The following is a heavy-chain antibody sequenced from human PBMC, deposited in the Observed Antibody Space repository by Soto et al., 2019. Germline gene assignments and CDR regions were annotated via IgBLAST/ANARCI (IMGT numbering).Heavy chain of an antibody. CDR2: IYYSGST. CDR3: ARDYSYYYYYGLDV. V-gene: IGHV4-30-4*01. CDR1: GGSISSGDYY. D-gene: IGHD2-21*01. Sequence: SETLSLTCTVSGGSISSGDYYWSWIRQPPGKGLEWIGYIYYSGSTYYNPSLKSRVTISVDTSKNQFSLKLSSVTAADTAVYYCARDYSYYYYYGLDVWGQGTTVTGSS. J-gene: IGHJ6*02.